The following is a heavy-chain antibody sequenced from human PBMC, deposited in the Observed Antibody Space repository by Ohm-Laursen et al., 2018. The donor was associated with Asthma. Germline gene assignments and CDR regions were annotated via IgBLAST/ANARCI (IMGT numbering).Heavy chain of an antibody. CDR2: ITGSGSYT. Sequence: GSLRLSCAASGFTFSSYAMGWVRQAPGKGLEWVSAITGSGSYTYYADSVKGRFTLSRDNSKNTLYLQINSLRAEDTAVYYCAKGSLTNGNYYYNYGMDVWGQGTTVTVSS. CDR3: AKGSLTNGNYYYNYGMDV. CDR1: GFTFSSYA. J-gene: IGHJ6*02. V-gene: IGHV3-23*01. D-gene: IGHD1-26*01.